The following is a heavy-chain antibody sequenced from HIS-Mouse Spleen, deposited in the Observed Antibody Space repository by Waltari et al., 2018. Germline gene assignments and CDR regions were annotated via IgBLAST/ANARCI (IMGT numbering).Heavy chain of an antibody. J-gene: IGHJ4*02. CDR1: GFTFSSYA. CDR3: ARGFVDTAMVDY. CDR2: ISYDGSNK. V-gene: IGHV3-30-3*01. D-gene: IGHD5-18*01. Sequence: AASGFTFSSYAMHWVRQAPGKGLEWVAVISYDGSNKYYADSVKGRFTISRDNSKTTLYLQMNSLRAEDTAVYYCARGFVDTAMVDYWGQGTLVTVSS.